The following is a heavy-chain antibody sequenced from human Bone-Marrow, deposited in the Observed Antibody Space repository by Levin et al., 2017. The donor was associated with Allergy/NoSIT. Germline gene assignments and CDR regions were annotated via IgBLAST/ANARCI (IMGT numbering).Heavy chain of an antibody. J-gene: IGHJ4*02. D-gene: IGHD2-21*01. CDR2: MSSSGNTI. CDR3: ATDGYKSGGEN. Sequence: GGSLRLSCAASGFTFSNYYMSWIRQAPGKGLEWVSYMSSSGNTISYADSVKGRFTISRDNARNSLYLEMNSLRAEDTAVYYCATDGYKSGGENWGQGTLVTVSS. CDR1: GFTFSNYY. V-gene: IGHV3-11*01.